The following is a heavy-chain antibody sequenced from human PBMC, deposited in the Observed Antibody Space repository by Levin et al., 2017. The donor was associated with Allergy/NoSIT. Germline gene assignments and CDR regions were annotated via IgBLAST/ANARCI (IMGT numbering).Heavy chain of an antibody. CDR2: ISYDGSNK. J-gene: IGHJ4*02. CDR3: AKMGGYNSFDY. V-gene: IGHV3-30*18. Sequence: GESLKISCAASGFTFSSYGMHWVRQAPGKGLEWVAVISYDGSNKYYADSVKGRFTISRDNSKNTLYLQMNSLRAEDTAVYYCAKMGGYNSFDYWGQGTLVTVSS. CDR1: GFTFSSYG. D-gene: IGHD5-24*01.